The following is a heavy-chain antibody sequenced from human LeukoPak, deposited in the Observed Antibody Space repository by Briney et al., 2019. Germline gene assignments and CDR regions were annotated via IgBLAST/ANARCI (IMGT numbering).Heavy chain of an antibody. V-gene: IGHV4-39*01. J-gene: IGHJ5*02. CDR2: IYYSGTT. CDR1: GGSISSSSHY. CDR3: VRWQSGSMFHPP. D-gene: IGHD3-10*02. Sequence: PSETLSLTCTVSGGSISSSSHYWGWIRQPPGRGLEWIGSIYYSGTTVYNPSLKSRVTISVDTSKNQFSLKLSSVTAADTAVYYCVRWQSGSMFHPPWGQGTLVTVSS.